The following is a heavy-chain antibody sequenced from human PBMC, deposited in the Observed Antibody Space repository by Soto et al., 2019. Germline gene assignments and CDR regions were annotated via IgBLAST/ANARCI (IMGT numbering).Heavy chain of an antibody. V-gene: IGHV3-23*01. CDR2: ISGSGGST. CDR3: AKISAGVYYDILTGSPLFDY. J-gene: IGHJ4*02. CDR1: GFTFSSYA. Sequence: PGGSLRLSCAASGFTFSSYAMSWVRQAPGKGLEWVSAISGSGGSTYYADSVKGRFTISRDNSKNTLYLQMNSLRAEDTAVYYCAKISAGVYYDILTGSPLFDYWGQGTLVTVSS. D-gene: IGHD3-9*01.